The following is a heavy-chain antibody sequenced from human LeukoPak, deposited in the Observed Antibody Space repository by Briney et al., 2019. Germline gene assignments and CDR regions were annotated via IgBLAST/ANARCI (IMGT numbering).Heavy chain of an antibody. CDR2: IKQDGSEK. Sequence: PGGSLRLSCAASGFTFSSYWMSWVRQAPGKGLEWVANIKQDGSEKYYVDSVKGRFTISRDNAKNSLYLQMNSLRAEDTAVYYCARVGFRWLQWYFDYWGQGTLVTVSS. V-gene: IGHV3-7*01. J-gene: IGHJ4*02. CDR1: GFTFSSYW. CDR3: ARVGFRWLQWYFDY. D-gene: IGHD5-24*01.